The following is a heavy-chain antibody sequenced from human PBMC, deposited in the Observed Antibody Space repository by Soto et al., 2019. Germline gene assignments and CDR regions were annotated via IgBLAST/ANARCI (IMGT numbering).Heavy chain of an antibody. CDR3: APHVSCSGGSCQYDAFAI. V-gene: IGHV3-23*01. D-gene: IGHD2-15*01. CDR2: VTADGGT. CDR1: GFTVSSHA. Sequence: EVQVLESGGGLVQPGGSLRLSCEGSGFTVSSHAMTWIRQAPGKGPEWVSTVTADGGTYYADSVKGRFAMSRDTSENTLYLQMSGLGAADTAAYYCAPHVSCSGGSCQYDAFAIRGQGTMVTVSS. J-gene: IGHJ3*02.